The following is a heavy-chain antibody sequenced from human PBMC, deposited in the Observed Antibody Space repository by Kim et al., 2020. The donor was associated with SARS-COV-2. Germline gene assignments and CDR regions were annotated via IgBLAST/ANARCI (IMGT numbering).Heavy chain of an antibody. CDR3: ARNGGGLAADPLAVDY. CDR1: GGTFSSYA. D-gene: IGHD6-13*01. CDR2: IIPIFGTA. V-gene: IGHV1-69*13. Sequence: SVKVSCKASGGTFSSYAISWVRQAPGQGLEWMGGIIPIFGTANYAQKFQGRVTITADESTSTAYMELSSLRSEDTAVYYCARNGGGLAADPLAVDYWGQGTLVTVSS. J-gene: IGHJ4*02.